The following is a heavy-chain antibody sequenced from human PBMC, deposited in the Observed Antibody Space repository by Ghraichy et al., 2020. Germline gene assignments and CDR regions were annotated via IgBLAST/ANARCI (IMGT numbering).Heavy chain of an antibody. CDR2: ITSSGRNI. J-gene: IGHJ6*02. D-gene: IGHD4-23*01. CDR3: ARGSRVVRFYYYDGMDV. V-gene: IGHV3-48*02. CDR1: GFTFSGYS. Sequence: GGSLRLSCGGSGFTFSGYSMNWVRQSTGKGLEWVSYITSSGRNIFYADSVKRRFTISRDNAQNSLSLQMNSLRDEDTAVYYCARGSRVVRFYYYDGMDVWGQGTTVTVSS.